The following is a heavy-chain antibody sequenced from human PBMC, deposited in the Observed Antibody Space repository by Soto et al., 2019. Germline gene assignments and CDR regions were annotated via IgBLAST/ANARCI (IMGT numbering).Heavy chain of an antibody. V-gene: IGHV3-48*02. CDR1: GFTFSSYS. CDR3: ARDQNAKDYYDSSCSIDY. D-gene: IGHD3-22*01. CDR2: ISSSSSTI. Sequence: EVQLVESGAGLVQPGGSLRLCCAASGFTFSSYSMNWVRQAPGKGLEWVSYISSSSSTIYYADSVKGRFTISRDNAKNSLYLQMNSLRDEDTAVYYCARDQNAKDYYDSSCSIDYWGQGTLVTVSS. J-gene: IGHJ4*02.